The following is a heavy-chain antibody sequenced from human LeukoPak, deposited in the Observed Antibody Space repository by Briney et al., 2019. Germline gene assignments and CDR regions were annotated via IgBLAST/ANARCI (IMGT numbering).Heavy chain of an antibody. CDR2: ISGSGDAT. CDR3: ARRGGSSGWGDFDI. D-gene: IGHD6-19*01. CDR1: ELTFSRYT. J-gene: IGHJ3*02. V-gene: IGHV3-23*01. Sequence: PGGSLRLSCAASELTFSRYTMNWVRQAPGKGLEWVSSISGSGDATFYADSVKGRFTISRDNSKNTLYLQMNSLSREDTAVYYCARRGGSSGWGDFDIWGQGTMVTVSS.